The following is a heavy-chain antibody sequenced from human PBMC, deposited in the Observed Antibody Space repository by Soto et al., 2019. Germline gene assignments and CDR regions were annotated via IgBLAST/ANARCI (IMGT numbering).Heavy chain of an antibody. CDR3: AKIVTRHSLVPVFDQ. D-gene: IGHD2-21*01. Sequence: QLVESGGGLVQPGRSLRLSCVASGFRFDEYAIHWVRQAPGKGLDWVSGISWDSGSINYAGSVGGRFTVSRDNAKNSLYLHMTSLRSEDTAFYYCAKIVTRHSLVPVFDQWGQGALVSVSS. V-gene: IGHV3-9*01. CDR1: GFRFDEYA. J-gene: IGHJ4*02. CDR2: ISWDSGSI.